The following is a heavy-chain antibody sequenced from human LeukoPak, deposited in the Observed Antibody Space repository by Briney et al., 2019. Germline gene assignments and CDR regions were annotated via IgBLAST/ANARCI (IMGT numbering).Heavy chain of an antibody. Sequence: PSETLSLTCTVSGGSISSSSYYWGWIRQPPGKGLEWIGSIYYSGSTYYNPSLKSRVTISVDTSKNQFSLKLSSVTAADTGIYYCARVGGYCSTASCLDVWGKGTTVTVSS. CDR2: IYYSGST. D-gene: IGHD2-2*01. V-gene: IGHV4-39*01. J-gene: IGHJ6*04. CDR1: GGSISSSSYY. CDR3: ARVGGYCSTASCLDV.